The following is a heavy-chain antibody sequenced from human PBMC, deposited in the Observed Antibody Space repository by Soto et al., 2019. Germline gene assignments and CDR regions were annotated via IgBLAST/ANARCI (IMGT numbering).Heavy chain of an antibody. CDR1: GASIDNNGYS. J-gene: IGHJ5*02. CDR3: ARGGSGWKALNWFDP. V-gene: IGHV4-31*11. CDR2: NNNRGDT. Sequence: SETLSLTCAVSGASIDNNGYSWTWIRQHPGKGLEWIGTNNNRGDTYYNPSLKSRLTISLDTSKNHFSLRLNAVTAADTAIYYCARGGSGWKALNWFDPWGQGTMVTVSS. D-gene: IGHD6-19*01.